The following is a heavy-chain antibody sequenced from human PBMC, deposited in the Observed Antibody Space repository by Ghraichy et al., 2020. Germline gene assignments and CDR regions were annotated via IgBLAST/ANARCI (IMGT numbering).Heavy chain of an antibody. CDR2: IFYSGDT. D-gene: IGHD3-10*01. Sequence: ESLNISCTVSGGSISSSSYYWGWFRQSPGKGLEWIGSIFYSGDTYYNPSLKSRVTISVDTSRNYFSLKLSSVNAADTALYYCARSRGTPGLGDYWGQGTLVTVSS. CDR3: ARSRGTPGLGDY. V-gene: IGHV4-39*02. J-gene: IGHJ4*02. CDR1: GGSISSSSYY.